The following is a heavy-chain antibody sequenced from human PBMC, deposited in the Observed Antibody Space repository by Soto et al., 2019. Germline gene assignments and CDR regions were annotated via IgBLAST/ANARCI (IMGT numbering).Heavy chain of an antibody. Sequence: SETLSLTCTVSGGSISSGGYYWSWIRQHPGKGLEWIGYVYHSGSTNYNPSLKSRVTISVDTPKNQLSLELTSVTAADTAVYYCARSGNYCLDRWGQGTLVTVSS. CDR2: VYHSGST. CDR1: GGSISSGGYY. V-gene: IGHV4-31*03. D-gene: IGHD3-22*01. J-gene: IGHJ5*02. CDR3: ARSGNYCLDR.